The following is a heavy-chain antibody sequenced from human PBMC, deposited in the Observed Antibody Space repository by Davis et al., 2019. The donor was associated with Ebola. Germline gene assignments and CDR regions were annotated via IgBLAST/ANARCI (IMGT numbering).Heavy chain of an antibody. CDR2: IKQDGSAK. J-gene: IGHJ4*02. V-gene: IGHV3-7*04. D-gene: IGHD2-2*01. CDR1: GFTFSNHW. CDR3: ARGYCSSTSCYDTFDY. Sequence: GESLKISCAASGFTFSNHWMTWVRQAPGKGLQWVANIKQDGSAKYYVDSVKGRFTISRDNAKNSLYLQMNSLRAEDTAVYYCARGYCSSTSCYDTFDYWGQGTLVTVSS.